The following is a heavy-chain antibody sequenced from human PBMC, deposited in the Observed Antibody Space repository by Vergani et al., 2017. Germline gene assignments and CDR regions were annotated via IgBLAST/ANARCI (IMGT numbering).Heavy chain of an antibody. Sequence: EVQLVESGGGLVQPGRSLRLSCAASGFTFDDYAMHWVRQAPGKGLEWVSGISWNSGSIGYADSVKGRFTISRDNAKNSLYLQMNSLRAEDTALYYCAKDSSFRWLQGICDYWGQGTLVTVSS. CDR1: GFTFDDYA. CDR3: AKDSSFRWLQGICDY. D-gene: IGHD5-24*01. V-gene: IGHV3-9*01. CDR2: ISWNSGSI. J-gene: IGHJ4*02.